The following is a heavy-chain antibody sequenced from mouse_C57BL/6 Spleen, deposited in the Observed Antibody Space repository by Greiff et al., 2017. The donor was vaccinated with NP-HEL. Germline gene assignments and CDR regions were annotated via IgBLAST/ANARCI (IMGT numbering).Heavy chain of an antibody. CDR2: IWSGGST. CDR1: GFSLTSYG. CDR3: ARMDYRRAMDY. V-gene: IGHV2-2*01. J-gene: IGHJ4*01. Sequence: QVQLKQSGPGLVQPSQSLSITCTVSGFSLTSYGVHWVRQSPGKGLEWLGVIWSGGSTDYNAAFISRLSISKDNSKSQVFFKMNSLQADDTAIYYCARMDYRRAMDYWGQGTSVTVSS. D-gene: IGHD2-14*01.